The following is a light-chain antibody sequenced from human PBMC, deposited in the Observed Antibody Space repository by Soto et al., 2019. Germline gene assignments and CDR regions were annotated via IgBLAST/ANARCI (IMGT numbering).Light chain of an antibody. J-gene: IGKJ2*01. V-gene: IGKV3D-11*01. CDR2: LAS. CDR1: QAVNTR. Sequence: EIVLTQSPATLSSFPGDRVTLSCRASQAVNTRLAWYQHRPGQAPRLLIYLASNRAAGVPARFSGSGSGTDFTLTISDVEPEDFATYYCQQSYSTPPAFGQGTKLEIK. CDR3: QQSYSTPPA.